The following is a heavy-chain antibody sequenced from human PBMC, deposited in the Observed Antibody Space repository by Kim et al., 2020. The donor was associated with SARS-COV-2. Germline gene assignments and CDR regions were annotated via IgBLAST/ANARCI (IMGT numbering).Heavy chain of an antibody. CDR2: ISGSGGST. CDR3: AKVESIAVATPPDAIDY. J-gene: IGHJ4*02. V-gene: IGHV3-23*01. D-gene: IGHD6-19*01. Sequence: GGSLRLSCAASGFTFSSYAMSWVRQAPGKGLEWVSAISGSGGSTYYADSVKGRFTISRDNSKNTLYLQMNSLRAEDTAVYYCAKVESIAVATPPDAIDYWGQGTLVTVSS. CDR1: GFTFSSYA.